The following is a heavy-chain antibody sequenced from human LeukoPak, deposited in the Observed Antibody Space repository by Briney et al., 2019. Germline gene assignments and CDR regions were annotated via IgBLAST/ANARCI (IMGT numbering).Heavy chain of an antibody. J-gene: IGHJ4*02. V-gene: IGHV1-2*02. Sequence: GASVKVSCTASGYTSTAYYMHWVRQAPGQGLEWMGWINPTIGGTKYAQKFQGRVTMTRDTSISTAYMELSRLRSDDTAMYYCARNDDLSPFFDCWGQGALVTVSS. CDR1: GYTSTAYY. CDR3: ARNDDLSPFFDC. D-gene: IGHD3-3*01. CDR2: INPTIGGT.